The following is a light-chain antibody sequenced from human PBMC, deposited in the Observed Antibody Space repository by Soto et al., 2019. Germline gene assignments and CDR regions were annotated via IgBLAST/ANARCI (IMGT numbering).Light chain of an antibody. Sequence: DIQMTQTPSSLSASFGDRVTITCRASQDISNFLAWFQQKPGKAPKSLIYEASNLQSGVPPRFSGSASETNFTLTISSLQPEDFATYYCQQYHSYPPTFGQGTKVEIK. CDR3: QQYHSYPPT. CDR1: QDISNF. V-gene: IGKV1-16*01. J-gene: IGKJ1*01. CDR2: EAS.